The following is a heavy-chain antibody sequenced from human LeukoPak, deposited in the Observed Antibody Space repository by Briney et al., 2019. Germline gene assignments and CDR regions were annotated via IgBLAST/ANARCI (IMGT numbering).Heavy chain of an antibody. CDR3: ATTSGYDSEWRKKYYYYGMDV. CDR2: FDPEDGET. D-gene: IGHD5-12*01. Sequence: ASVKVSCKVSGYTLTELSMHWVRQAPGKGLEWMGGFDPEDGETIYAQKFQGRVTMTEDTSTDTAYMELSSLRSEDTAVYYCATTSGYDSEWRKKYYYYGMDVWGQGTTVTVSS. J-gene: IGHJ6*02. V-gene: IGHV1-24*01. CDR1: GYTLTELS.